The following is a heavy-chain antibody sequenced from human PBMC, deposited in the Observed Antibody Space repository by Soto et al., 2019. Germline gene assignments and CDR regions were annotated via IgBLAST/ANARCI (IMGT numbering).Heavy chain of an antibody. V-gene: IGHV1-69*01. Sequence: QAQLMQSGAEVKKPGSSVKVSCRASGGTFSGYAINWVRQAPGQGLEWMGGIIPLLGITDYVQKFQGRITIAADESTGTAYMHLSGLRSEDTAVYYCARDPRSITGPTSSEDFQPWGEGTPVSVSS. CDR3: ARDPRSITGPTSSEDFQP. J-gene: IGHJ1*01. D-gene: IGHD1-20*01. CDR1: GGTFSGYA. CDR2: IIPLLGIT.